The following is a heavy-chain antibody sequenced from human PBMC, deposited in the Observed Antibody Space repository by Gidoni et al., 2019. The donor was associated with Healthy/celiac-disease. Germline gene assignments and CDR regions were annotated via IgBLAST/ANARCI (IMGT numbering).Heavy chain of an antibody. CDR2: IYPGDSDT. Sequence: EVQLVQSGAEVKKPGESLKISCKGSGSSFTSYWIGWVRQMPGKGLEWMGIIYPGDSDTRYSPSFQGQVTISADKSISTAYLQWSSLKASDTAMYYCARRGSAATPFGDYYYGMDVWGQGTTVTVSS. V-gene: IGHV5-51*01. CDR1: GSSFTSYW. J-gene: IGHJ6*02. CDR3: ARRGSAATPFGDYYYGMDV. D-gene: IGHD2-15*01.